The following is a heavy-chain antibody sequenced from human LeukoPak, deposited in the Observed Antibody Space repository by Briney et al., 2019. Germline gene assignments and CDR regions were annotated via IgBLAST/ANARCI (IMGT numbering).Heavy chain of an antibody. V-gene: IGHV3-23*01. J-gene: IGHJ3*02. CDR3: AKAKSDDFDAFDI. CDR1: GFTFSSYA. Sequence: PGGSLRLSCAASGFTFSSYAMSWVRQAPGKGLEWVSAISGSGGSTYYADSVKGRFTISRDNSKNTLYLRMNSLRAEDTAVYYCAKAKSDDFDAFDIWGQGTMVTVSS. D-gene: IGHD2-21*02. CDR2: ISGSGGST.